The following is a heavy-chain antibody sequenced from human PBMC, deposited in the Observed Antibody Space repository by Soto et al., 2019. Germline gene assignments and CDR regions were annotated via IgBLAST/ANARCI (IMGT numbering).Heavy chain of an antibody. CDR3: ARRGTPSEFDY. CDR1: GGSISSGDYY. D-gene: IGHD3-16*01. CDR2: IYYSGST. Sequence: PSETLSLTCTVSGGSISSGDYYWSWIRQPPGKGLEWIGYIYYSGSTNYNPSLKSRVTISVDTSKNQFSLKLSSVTAADTAVYYCARRGTPSEFDYWGQGTLVTVSS. J-gene: IGHJ4*02. V-gene: IGHV4-61*08.